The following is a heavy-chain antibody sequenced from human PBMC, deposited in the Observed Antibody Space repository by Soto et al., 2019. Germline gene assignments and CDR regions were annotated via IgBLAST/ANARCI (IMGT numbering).Heavy chain of an antibody. CDR2: ITKSGATT. CDR3: AKNQWGNAFDI. CDR1: GFTFSNYD. V-gene: IGHV3-23*01. Sequence: EVQLLESGGGLVQPGGSLRLSCAASGFTFSNYDMTWVRQAPGKGLEWVSTITKSGATTYYADSVRGRFTISRDNSKSTLYLQMNSLRAEDTALCYCAKNQWGNAFDIWGQGTILTVSS. D-gene: IGHD3-16*01. J-gene: IGHJ3*02.